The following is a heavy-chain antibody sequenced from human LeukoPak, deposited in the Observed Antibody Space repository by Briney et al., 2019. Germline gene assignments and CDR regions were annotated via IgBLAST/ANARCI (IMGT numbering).Heavy chain of an antibody. CDR2: ISSSGTTI. CDR3: ARVAQLWFGSDY. CDR1: GFTFSDYY. J-gene: IGHJ4*02. Sequence: GGSLRLSCAASGFTFSDYYMTWIRQAPGKGLEWVSYISSSGTTIYYADSVKGRFTISRDNAKNSLYLQMNSLRAEDTAVYYCARVAQLWFGSDYWGQGTLVTVSS. V-gene: IGHV3-11*04. D-gene: IGHD5-18*01.